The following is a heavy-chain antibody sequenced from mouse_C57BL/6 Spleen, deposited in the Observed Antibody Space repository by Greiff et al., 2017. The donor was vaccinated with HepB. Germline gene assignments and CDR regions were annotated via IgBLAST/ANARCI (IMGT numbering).Heavy chain of an antibody. Sequence: VQLQQSGAELVKPGASVKISCKASGYAFSSYWMNWVKQRPGKGLEWIGQIYPGDGDTNYNGKFKGKATLTADKSSSTAYMQLSSLTSEDSAVYFCARFYYYGSSYVWYFDVWGTGTTVTVSS. J-gene: IGHJ1*03. CDR3: ARFYYYGSSYVWYFDV. CDR1: GYAFSSYW. D-gene: IGHD1-1*01. V-gene: IGHV1-80*01. CDR2: IYPGDGDT.